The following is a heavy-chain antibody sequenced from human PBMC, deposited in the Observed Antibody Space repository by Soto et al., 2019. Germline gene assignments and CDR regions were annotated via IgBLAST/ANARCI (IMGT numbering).Heavy chain of an antibody. Sequence: GQGLKRMGGIIPTFGTANYAQKFQGRVTITADESTSTAYMELSSLRSEDTAVYYCARALIETGTIAAYYYYGMDVRGHGTTVTVSS. V-gene: IGHV1-69*01. CDR3: ARALIETGTIAAYYYYGMDV. D-gene: IGHD1-1*01. J-gene: IGHJ6*02. CDR2: IIPTFGTA.